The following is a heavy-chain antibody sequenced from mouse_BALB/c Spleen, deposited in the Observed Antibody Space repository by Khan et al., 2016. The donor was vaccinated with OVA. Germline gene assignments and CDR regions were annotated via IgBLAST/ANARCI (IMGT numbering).Heavy chain of an antibody. CDR3: ARGYDFCAS. CDR1: GYSFTLYY. V-gene: IGHV1-26*01. J-gene: IGHJ3*01. CDR2: INPNTDNI. D-gene: IGHD2-14*01. Sequence: VQLQQSGPDLVKPGASVKISCKASGYSFTLYYMSWVKQSHGKSLEWIGRINPNTDNINYNQEFKGRAILTVDKSSNTAYMELRSLTSEDSAVYCCARGYDFCASWGQGTLVTVSA.